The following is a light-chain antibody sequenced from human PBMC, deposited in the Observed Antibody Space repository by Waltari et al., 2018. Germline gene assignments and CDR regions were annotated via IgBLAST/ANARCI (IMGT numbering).Light chain of an antibody. J-gene: IGKJ3*01. CDR2: EAS. CDR1: QDIINH. Sequence: DIQMTQSPSSLSASVGDRVTITFQARQDIINHLSWYQQKPGKAPQLLIYEASNLETGVLSRFSGSGSGTDFTFTISSLQPEDTATYYCQQYDNVPLTFGPGTKVDIK. V-gene: IGKV1-33*01. CDR3: QQYDNVPLT.